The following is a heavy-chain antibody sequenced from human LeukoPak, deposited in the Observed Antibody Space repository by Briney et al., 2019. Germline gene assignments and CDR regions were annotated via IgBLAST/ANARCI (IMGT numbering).Heavy chain of an antibody. D-gene: IGHD3-16*01. CDR2: ISGSGGST. J-gene: IGHJ4*02. Sequence: AGGSLRLSCAASGLTFSSYAMSWVRQAPGKGLEWVSAISGSGGSTYYADSVKGRFTISRDKSKNTLYLQMNSLRAEDTAVYYCAKDDGYSAYTRGYFDYWGQGTLVTVSS. CDR1: GLTFSSYA. V-gene: IGHV3-23*01. CDR3: AKDDGYSAYTRGYFDY.